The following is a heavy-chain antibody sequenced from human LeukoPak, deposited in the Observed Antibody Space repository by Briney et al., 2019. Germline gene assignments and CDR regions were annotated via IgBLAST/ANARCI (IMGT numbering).Heavy chain of an antibody. Sequence: SETLSLTCTVSGGSISSGDYYWSWIRQPPGKGLEWIGYIYYSGSTYYNPSLKSRVTISVDTSKNQFSLKLSSVTAADTAVYYCARLWFGEYRWFDPWGQGTLVTVSS. CDR1: GGSISSGDYY. CDR3: ARLWFGEYRWFDP. CDR2: IYYSGST. J-gene: IGHJ5*02. V-gene: IGHV4-30-4*01. D-gene: IGHD3-10*01.